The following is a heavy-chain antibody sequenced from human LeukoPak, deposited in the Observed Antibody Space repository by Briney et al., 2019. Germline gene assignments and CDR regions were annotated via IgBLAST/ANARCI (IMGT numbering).Heavy chain of an antibody. V-gene: IGHV4-4*09. CDR1: GDSISSSY. CDR3: ARLIPGTTGLRRNYFDY. Sequence: SETLSLTCTVSGDSISSSYWNWVRQTPGKGLEWIGYISASGNTNYNPSLKSRIIISVDMSKNQFSLKLSSVTAADTAVYYCARLIPGTTGLRRNYFDYWGQGTLVTVSS. J-gene: IGHJ4*02. D-gene: IGHD1-20*01. CDR2: ISASGNT.